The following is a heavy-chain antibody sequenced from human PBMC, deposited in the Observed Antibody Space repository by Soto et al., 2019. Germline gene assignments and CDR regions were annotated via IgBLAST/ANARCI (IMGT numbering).Heavy chain of an antibody. V-gene: IGHV4-31*03. CDR3: ARYRRPTENCSGGSCYINWFDP. CDR2: IYYSGST. CDR1: GGSISSGGYY. D-gene: IGHD2-15*01. Sequence: PSETLSLTCTVSGGSISSGGYYWSWIRQHPGKGLEWIGYIYYSGSTYYNPSLKSRVTISVDTSKNQFSLKLSSVTAADTAVYYCARYRRPTENCSGGSCYINWFDPWGQGTLVTVSS. J-gene: IGHJ5*02.